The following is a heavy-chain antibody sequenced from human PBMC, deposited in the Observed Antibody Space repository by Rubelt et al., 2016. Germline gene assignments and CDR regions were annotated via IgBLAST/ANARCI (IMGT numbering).Heavy chain of an antibody. V-gene: IGHV4-61*01. CDR2: VYYSGST. CDR3: ARFGAAAGTDY. D-gene: IGHD6-13*01. CDR1: GVSVSSPNYY. J-gene: IGHJ4*02. Sequence: QVQLQESGPGLVKPSETLSLTCTVSGVSVSSPNYYWSWVRQPPGKGLQWIGYVYYSGSTTYNPSLKSRVTISVDTSKNQCSRKLSSVTAAETAMYDCARFGAAAGTDYWGQGALVTVSS.